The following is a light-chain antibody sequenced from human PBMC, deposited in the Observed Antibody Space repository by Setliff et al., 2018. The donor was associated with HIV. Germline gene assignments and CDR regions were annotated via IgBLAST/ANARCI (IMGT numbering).Light chain of an antibody. V-gene: IGLV2-23*02. CDR2: EIN. Sequence: QSALTQPASVSGSPGESITISCTGTSSDVGAYNLVSWYQQYPDKAPKLLIFEINKRPSGLSYRFSGSKSGNTASLTISGLQAEDEADYYCCSYAGTNTQVFGSGTKVTVL. J-gene: IGLJ1*01. CDR1: SSDVGAYNL. CDR3: CSYAGTNTQV.